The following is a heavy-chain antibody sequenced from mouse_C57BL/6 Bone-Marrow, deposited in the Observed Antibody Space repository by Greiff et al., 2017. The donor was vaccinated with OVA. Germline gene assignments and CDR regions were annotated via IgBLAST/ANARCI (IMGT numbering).Heavy chain of an antibody. Sequence: QVTLKESGPGILQPSQTLSLTCSFSGFSLSTFGMGVGWIRQPSGKGLEWLAHIWWDDDKYYNPALKSRLTISKDTSKNQVFLKIANVDTADTATYYCARHYYGSSLYAMDYWGQGTSVTVSS. D-gene: IGHD1-1*01. CDR2: IWWDDDK. CDR1: GFSLSTFGMG. CDR3: ARHYYGSSLYAMDY. J-gene: IGHJ4*01. V-gene: IGHV8-8*01.